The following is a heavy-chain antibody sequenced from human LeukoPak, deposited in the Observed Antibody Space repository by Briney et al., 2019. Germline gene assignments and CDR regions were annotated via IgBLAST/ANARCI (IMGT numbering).Heavy chain of an antibody. CDR2: IFPIFGTA. CDR1: GGTFGSYA. V-gene: IGHV1-69*13. J-gene: IGHJ6*03. Sequence: GASVKVSCKASGGTFGSYAISWVRQAPGQGLEWMGGIFPIFGTANYAQKFQGRVTITADESTSTAYMELSSLRSEDTAVYYCASGLRFSVGDYYYYMDVWGKGTTVTVSS. CDR3: ASGLRFSVGDYYYYMDV. D-gene: IGHD3-3*01.